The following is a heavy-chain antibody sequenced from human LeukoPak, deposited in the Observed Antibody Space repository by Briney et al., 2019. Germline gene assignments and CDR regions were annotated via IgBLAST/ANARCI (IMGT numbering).Heavy chain of an antibody. Sequence: GGSLRLSCAASGFTFSSYAMHWVRQAPGKGLEWVALISYDGSNKYYADSVKGRFTISRDNSKNTLYLQMNSLRAEDTAVYYCARGDPQDYWGQGTLVIVSS. CDR2: ISYDGSNK. V-gene: IGHV3-30-3*01. CDR1: GFTFSSYA. CDR3: ARGDPQDY. J-gene: IGHJ4*02.